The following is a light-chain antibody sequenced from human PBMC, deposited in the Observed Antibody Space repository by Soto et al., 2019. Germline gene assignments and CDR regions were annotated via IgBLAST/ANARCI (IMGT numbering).Light chain of an antibody. CDR2: EVS. V-gene: IGLV2-8*01. J-gene: IGLJ2*01. Sequence: QSVLTQPPSASGSPGQSVTISCTGTSSDVGKYDYVSWFQHHPGKAPKLIIYEVSKRPSGVPDRFSGSKSGSTASLTVSGLQTEDEADYYCAAWDDSLNGVLFGGGTKLTVL. CDR3: AAWDDSLNGVL. CDR1: SSDVGKYDY.